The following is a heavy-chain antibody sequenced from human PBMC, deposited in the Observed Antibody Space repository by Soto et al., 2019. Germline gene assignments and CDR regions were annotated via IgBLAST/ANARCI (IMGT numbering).Heavy chain of an antibody. J-gene: IGHJ4*02. Sequence: QVQLVESGGGVVQPGRSLRLSCAASGFTFSNYALHWVRQAPGKGLEWVAVISYHGSNKYYADSVKGRFTISRDDSKNALYLQMSSLRAEDTAVYYCARGGYYDTTGHFDYWGQGTLVTVSS. CDR3: ARGGYYDTTGHFDY. CDR1: GFTFSNYA. V-gene: IGHV3-30-3*01. CDR2: ISYHGSNK. D-gene: IGHD3-22*01.